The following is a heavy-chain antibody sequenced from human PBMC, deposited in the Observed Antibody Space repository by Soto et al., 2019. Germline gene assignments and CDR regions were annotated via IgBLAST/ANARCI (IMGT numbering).Heavy chain of an antibody. CDR2: IYAGGST. Sequence: PGGSLRLSCAASGFTVSSNYMSWVRQAPGKGLEWVSVIYAGGSTHYADSVEGRFTISRDNSKNTLYLQMNSLRAEGTAVYYCVREKVTMIVGFYYFDYWGQGTLVTVSS. J-gene: IGHJ4*02. CDR1: GFTVSSNY. CDR3: VREKVTMIVGFYYFDY. D-gene: IGHD3-22*01. V-gene: IGHV3-66*01.